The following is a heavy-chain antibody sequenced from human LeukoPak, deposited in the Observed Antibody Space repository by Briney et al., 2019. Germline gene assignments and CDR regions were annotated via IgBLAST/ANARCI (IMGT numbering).Heavy chain of an antibody. D-gene: IGHD3-16*01. CDR1: GYTFTGYY. V-gene: IGHV1-8*02. Sequence: ASVKVSCKASGYTFTGYYMHWVRQAPGQGLEWMGWINPNSGNTGYAQKFQGRVTMTRNTSISTAYMELSSLRSEDTAVYYCARGIMTFDYWGQGTLVTVSS. CDR2: INPNSGNT. J-gene: IGHJ4*02. CDR3: ARGIMTFDY.